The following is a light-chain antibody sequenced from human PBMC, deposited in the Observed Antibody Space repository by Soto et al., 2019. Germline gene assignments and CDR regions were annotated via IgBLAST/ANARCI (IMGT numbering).Light chain of an antibody. CDR3: ISYTSSSTLVV. J-gene: IGLJ2*01. V-gene: IGLV2-14*01. CDR1: SSDVGGYNY. Sequence: QSALTQPASVSGSPGQSITISCTGTSSDVGGYNYVSWYQQHPGKAPKLMIYDVXNRXSXXXXRXSGPKSGNTASLTSSGLQAEDEXXYYCISYTSSSTLVVFGGGTKLTVL. CDR2: DVX.